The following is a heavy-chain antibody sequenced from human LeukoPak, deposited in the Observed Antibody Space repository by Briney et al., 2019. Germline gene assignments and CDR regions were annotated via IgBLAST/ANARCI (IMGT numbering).Heavy chain of an antibody. D-gene: IGHD2-8*01. V-gene: IGHV4-59*01. J-gene: IGHJ3*02. CDR3: ARVRYYEAFDI. CDR1: GGSISSYY. Sequence: PAETLSLTCTVSGGSISSYYWSWVRQPPGKGLEWIGYIYYSGSTNCNPSLKSRVTISVDTSKNQFSLKLSSVTAADTAVYYCARVRYYEAFDIWGQGTMVTVSS. CDR2: IYYSGST.